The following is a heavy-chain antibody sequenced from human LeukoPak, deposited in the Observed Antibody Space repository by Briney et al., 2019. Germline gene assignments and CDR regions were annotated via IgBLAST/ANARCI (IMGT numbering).Heavy chain of an antibody. D-gene: IGHD3-9*01. CDR2: IDPNSGGT. Sequence: ASVKVSCKASGYTFTGYYVHWVRQAPGQGLEWMGWIDPNSGGTNYAQKFQGRVTMTRDTSISTAYMELSRLRSDDTAVYYCARGDHYDVLTGFQTPSHLSDYWGQGTLVTVSS. CDR1: GYTFTGYY. V-gene: IGHV1-2*02. J-gene: IGHJ4*02. CDR3: ARGDHYDVLTGFQTPSHLSDY.